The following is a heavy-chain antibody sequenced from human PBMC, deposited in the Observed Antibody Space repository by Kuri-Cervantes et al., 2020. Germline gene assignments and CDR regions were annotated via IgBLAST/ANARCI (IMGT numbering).Heavy chain of an antibody. D-gene: IGHD1-1*01. CDR2: IWYDGSNK. CDR1: GFTFSSYG. Sequence: GESLKISCAASGFTFSSYGMHWVRQAPGKGLEWVAVIWYDGSNKYYADSVKSRFTISRDNSKNTLYLQMNSLRAEDTAVYYCATQRRGTTTWGQGTLVTVSS. CDR3: ATQRRGTTT. J-gene: IGHJ4*02. V-gene: IGHV3-33*01.